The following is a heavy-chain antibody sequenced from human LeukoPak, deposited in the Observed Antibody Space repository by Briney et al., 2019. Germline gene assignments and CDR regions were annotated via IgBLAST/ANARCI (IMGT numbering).Heavy chain of an antibody. CDR3: ARADCSTTSSFLFDY. CDR1: GYTFTSYY. CDR2: INPSGGST. D-gene: IGHD2-2*01. J-gene: IGHJ4*02. V-gene: IGHV1-46*01. Sequence: GASVKVSCRASGYTFTSYYMHWVRQAPGQGLEWMGIINPSGGSTSYAQKFQGRVTMTRDTSTSTVYMELSSLRSEDTAVYYCARADCSTTSSFLFDYWGQGTLVTVSS.